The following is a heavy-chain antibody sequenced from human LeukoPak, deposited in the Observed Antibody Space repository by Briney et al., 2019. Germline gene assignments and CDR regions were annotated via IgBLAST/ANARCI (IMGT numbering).Heavy chain of an antibody. CDR1: GFSFSSYE. D-gene: IGHD1-26*01. Sequence: GGSLRLSCSASGFSFSSYEMNWVRQAPGKGLEWVSGISWNSGDIGYADSVKGRFTISRDNAKNSVYLQMNSLKPEDMAFYFCAKGSGLVGAPDSWGQGTLVTVSS. J-gene: IGHJ4*02. CDR2: ISWNSGDI. V-gene: IGHV3-9*03. CDR3: AKGSGLVGAPDS.